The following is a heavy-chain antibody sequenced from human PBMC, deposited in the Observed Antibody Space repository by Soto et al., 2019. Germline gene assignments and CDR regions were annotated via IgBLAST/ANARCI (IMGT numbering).Heavy chain of an antibody. J-gene: IGHJ4*02. CDR2: IIPIFGTA. Sequence: ASVKVSCKASGGTFSSYAISWVRQAPGQGLEWMGGIIPIFGTANYAQKFQGRVTITADESTSTAYMELSSLRSEDTAVYYCARARKNEYSSSSSWGHYFDYWGQGTLVTVSS. CDR3: ARARKNEYSSSSSWGHYFDY. V-gene: IGHV1-69*13. D-gene: IGHD6-6*01. CDR1: GGTFSSYA.